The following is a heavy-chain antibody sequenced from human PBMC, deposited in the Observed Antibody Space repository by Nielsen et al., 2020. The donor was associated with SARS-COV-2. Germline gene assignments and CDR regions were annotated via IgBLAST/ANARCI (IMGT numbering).Heavy chain of an antibody. D-gene: IGHD3-3*01. Sequence: GESLKISCAASGFTFSSYGMHWVRQAPGKGLEWVAVISYDGSNKYYADSVKGRFTISRDDAKNSLYLQMHSLSADDTAIYYCARAPVGRIRFVEWLSEAFDIWGQGTMVTVSS. CDR1: GFTFSSYG. V-gene: IGHV3-30*03. CDR2: ISYDGSNK. CDR3: ARAPVGRIRFVEWLSEAFDI. J-gene: IGHJ3*02.